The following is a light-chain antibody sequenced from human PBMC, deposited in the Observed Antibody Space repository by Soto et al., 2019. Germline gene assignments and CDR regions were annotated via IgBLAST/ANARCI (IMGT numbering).Light chain of an antibody. CDR1: QSISSY. J-gene: IGKJ3*01. Sequence: DIQMTQSPSSLSASVGDRVTITCRASQSISSYLNWYQQKPGKAPNFLIYAASNLQSGVPSRFSVIGSGTQFTLTISSLQTEDFETNYCQQSYTTLACGSGTKVDIE. V-gene: IGKV1-39*01. CDR2: AAS. CDR3: QQSYTTLA.